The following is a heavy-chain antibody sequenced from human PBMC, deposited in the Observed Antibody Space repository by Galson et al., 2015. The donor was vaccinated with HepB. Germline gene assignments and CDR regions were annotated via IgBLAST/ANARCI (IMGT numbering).Heavy chain of an antibody. D-gene: IGHD3-10*01. J-gene: IGHJ3*01. V-gene: IGHV4-31*03. CDR1: GGSIRRGGYY. CDR2: IYYSGST. Sequence: LSLTCTVSGGSIRRGGYYWSWIRQHPGKGLEWIGYIYYSGSTYYNPSLKSRVTISVDTSKNQFSLKLSSVTAADTAVYYCASEYRRGDAFDLWGQGTMVTVSS. CDR3: ASEYRRGDAFDL.